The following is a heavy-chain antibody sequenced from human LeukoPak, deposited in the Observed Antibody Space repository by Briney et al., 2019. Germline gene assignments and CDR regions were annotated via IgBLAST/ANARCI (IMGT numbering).Heavy chain of an antibody. CDR1: GGSISSSSYY. V-gene: IGHV4-39*01. CDR3: ARGFVFKRSGGWYGFRP. Sequence: PSETLSLTCTVSGGSISSSSYYWGWIRQPPGKGLEWIGSIYYSGSTYYNPSLKSRVTISVDTSKNQFSLKLSSVTAADTAVYYCARGFVFKRSGGWYGFRPWGQGTLVTVSS. CDR2: IYYSGST. J-gene: IGHJ4*02. D-gene: IGHD6-19*01.